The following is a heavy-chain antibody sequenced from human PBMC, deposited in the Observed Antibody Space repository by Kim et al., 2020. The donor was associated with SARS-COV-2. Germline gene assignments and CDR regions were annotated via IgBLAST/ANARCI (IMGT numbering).Heavy chain of an antibody. CDR1: GFTFSNYS. J-gene: IGHJ4*02. CDR2: ISCDGGGT. V-gene: IGHV3-74*01. CDR3: ANERVFCY. D-gene: IGHD3-3*01. Sequence: GGSLRLSCAASGFTFSNYSMHWVRQRPGKGLEWVSHISCDGGGTLYGDSVKGRFTVSRDNAKNILYLQMNSLRDDDTAVYYCANERVFCYWGEG.